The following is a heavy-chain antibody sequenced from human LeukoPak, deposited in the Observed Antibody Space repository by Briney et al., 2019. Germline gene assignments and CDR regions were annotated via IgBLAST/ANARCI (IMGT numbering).Heavy chain of an antibody. CDR2: IYYNGNT. V-gene: IGHV4-28*01. CDR3: ARNQAVAANRGASDV. CDR1: GYSISSNNW. Sequence: SDTLSLTCAVSGYSISSNNWWARVRQPPGKGLEWIGYIYYNGNTYYNPYNPSLTSRVTMSVDTSKNQFSLKLDSVTEIDTAMYYCARNQAVAANRGASDVWGQGTMVTVSS. D-gene: IGHD6-19*01. J-gene: IGHJ3*01.